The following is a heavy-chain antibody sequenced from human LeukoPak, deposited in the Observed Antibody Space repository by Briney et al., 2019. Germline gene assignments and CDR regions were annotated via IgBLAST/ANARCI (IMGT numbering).Heavy chain of an antibody. J-gene: IGHJ6*03. CDR3: AKDDCSSTSCYTRYYYMDV. Sequence: PGGSLRLSCAASGFTFSTYSMNWVRQAPGKGLEWVSRINSDGSATTYADSVKGRFTISRDNAKNTLSLQMNGLRAEDTAVYYCAKDDCSSTSCYTRYYYMDVWGKGTTVTVSS. CDR2: INSDGSAT. V-gene: IGHV3-74*01. CDR1: GFTFSTYS. D-gene: IGHD2-2*02.